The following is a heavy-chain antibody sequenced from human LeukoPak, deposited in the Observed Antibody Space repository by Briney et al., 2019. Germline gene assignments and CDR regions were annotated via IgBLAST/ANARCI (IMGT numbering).Heavy chain of an antibody. CDR2: IYSGTTT. D-gene: IGHD2-15*01. CDR1: RFTVSSNY. V-gene: IGHV3-66*01. CDR3: VKDRGGYCTGGNCYSDAFHI. Sequence: PGGSLRLSCAASRFTVSSNYMSWVRQAPGKGLEWVSIIYSGTTTYYADSVKGRFTISRDNSKNTLYLQMSSLRVEDTAVYYCVKDRGGYCTGGNCYSDAFHIWGQGTMVTVSS. J-gene: IGHJ3*02.